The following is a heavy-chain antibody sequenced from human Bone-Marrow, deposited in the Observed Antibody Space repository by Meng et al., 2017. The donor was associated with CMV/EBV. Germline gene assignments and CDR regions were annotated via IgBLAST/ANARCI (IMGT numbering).Heavy chain of an antibody. V-gene: IGHV1-69*05. CDR1: GGTFSSYA. CDR3: ARNTDLSGSYDY. D-gene: IGHD1-26*01. J-gene: IGHJ4*02. CDR2: IIPIFGTA. Sequence: SVKVSCKASGGTFSSYAISWVRQAPGQGLEWMGGIIPIFGTANYAQKFQGRVTITTDESTSTAYMELSILRSEDTAVYYCARNTDLSGSYDYWGQGTLVTVSS.